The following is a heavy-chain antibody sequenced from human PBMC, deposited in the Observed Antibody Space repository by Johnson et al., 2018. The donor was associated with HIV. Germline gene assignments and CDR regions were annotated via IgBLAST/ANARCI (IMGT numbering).Heavy chain of an antibody. J-gene: IGHJ3*02. CDR1: GFTFSSYA. Sequence: QVQLVESGGGVVQPGRSLRLSCAASGFTFSSYAMHWVRQAPGKGLEWVAVISYDRSNKYYADSVKGRFTISRDNSKNTLFLQMNSLRAEDTAVYYCARDTYTCAGNPFDIWGQGTRVTVS. V-gene: IGHV3-30-3*01. CDR3: ARDTYTCAGNPFDI. D-gene: IGHD3-10*01. CDR2: ISYDRSNK.